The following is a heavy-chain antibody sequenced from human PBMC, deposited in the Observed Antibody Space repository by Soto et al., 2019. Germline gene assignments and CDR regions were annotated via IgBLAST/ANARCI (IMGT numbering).Heavy chain of an antibody. J-gene: IGHJ6*03. CDR3: AKNGVVVVPAAMWGLAYYYYYYLDV. Sequence: EVQLVESGGGLVQPGRSLRLSCAASGFTFDDYAMHWVRQAPGKGLEWVSGISWNSGSIGYADSVKGRFTISRDNAKKSLYLEMNRLLAEDTALYYCAKNGVVVVPAAMWGLAYYYYYYLDVWGKGPTVTVSS. V-gene: IGHV3-9*01. CDR1: GFTFDDYA. D-gene: IGHD2-2*01. CDR2: ISWNSGSI.